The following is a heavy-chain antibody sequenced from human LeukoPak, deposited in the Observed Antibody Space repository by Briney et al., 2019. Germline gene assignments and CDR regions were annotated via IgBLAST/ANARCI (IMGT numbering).Heavy chain of an antibody. CDR1: GYTFTSYD. CDR2: MNPNSGNT. V-gene: IGHV1-8*01. Sequence: GASVKVSCKASGYTFTSYDINWVRQATGQGLEWMGWMNPNSGNTSYAQKFQGRVTMTRNTSISTAYMELSSLRSEDTAVYYCARGRGSYGENAFDIWGQGTMATVSS. D-gene: IGHD1-26*01. CDR3: ARGRGSYGENAFDI. J-gene: IGHJ3*02.